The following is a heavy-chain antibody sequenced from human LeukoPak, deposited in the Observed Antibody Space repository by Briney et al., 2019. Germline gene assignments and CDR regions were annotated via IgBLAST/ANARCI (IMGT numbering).Heavy chain of an antibody. V-gene: IGHV3-11*01. CDR1: GFSFSDYY. D-gene: IGHD5-24*01. Sequence: GGSLRLSCAASGFSFSDYYMSWIRRAPGKGLEWVSYISSSGSTIYYADSVKGRFTISRDNAKNSLYLQMNSLRAEDTAVYYCAKDQQQWLPQTDYFDYWGQGTLVTVSS. CDR2: ISSSGSTI. CDR3: AKDQQQWLPQTDYFDY. J-gene: IGHJ4*02.